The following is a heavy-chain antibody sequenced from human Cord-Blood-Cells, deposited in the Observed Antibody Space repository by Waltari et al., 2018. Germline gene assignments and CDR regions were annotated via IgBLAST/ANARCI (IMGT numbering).Heavy chain of an antibody. CDR3: AKEPRFLEWLFDAFDI. Sequence: EVQLLESGGGLVQAGGSLRLSCVASGFTFSSYAMSWVRQAPGKGLEWVSAISGSGGSTYYADSVKGRFTISRDNSKNTLYLQMNSLRAEDTAVYYCAKEPRFLEWLFDAFDIWGQGTMVTVSS. D-gene: IGHD3-3*01. CDR1: GFTFSSYA. J-gene: IGHJ3*02. V-gene: IGHV3-23*01. CDR2: ISGSGGST.